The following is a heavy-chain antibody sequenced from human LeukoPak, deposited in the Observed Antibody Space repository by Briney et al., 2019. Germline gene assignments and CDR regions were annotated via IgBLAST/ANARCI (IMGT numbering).Heavy chain of an antibody. V-gene: IGHV4-34*01. J-gene: IGHJ4*02. D-gene: IGHD5-12*01. CDR3: SRGGIVATISDYFDY. CDR1: GGPFCGYY. CDR2: INHSGST. Sequence: SETLSLTCGVWGGPFCGYYWSWIRQPPGKGLEWIGEINHSGSTNYNPSLKSRVTISVDTYKNQFSLKLSSVTAADTAVYYCSRGGIVATISDYFDYWGQGTLVTVSS.